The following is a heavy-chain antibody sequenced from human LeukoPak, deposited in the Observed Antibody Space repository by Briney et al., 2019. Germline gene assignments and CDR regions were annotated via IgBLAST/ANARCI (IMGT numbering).Heavy chain of an antibody. CDR2: ISSSSSYI. V-gene: IGHV3-21*01. CDR1: GFTFSSYS. Sequence: TGGSLRLSCAASGFTFSSYSMNWVRQAPGKGLEWVSSISSSSSYIYYADSVRGRFTISRDNAKNSLYLQMNSLRAEDTAVYYCARGGRQQLARIYYFDYWGQGTLVTVSS. CDR3: ARGGRQQLARIYYFDY. J-gene: IGHJ4*02. D-gene: IGHD6-13*01.